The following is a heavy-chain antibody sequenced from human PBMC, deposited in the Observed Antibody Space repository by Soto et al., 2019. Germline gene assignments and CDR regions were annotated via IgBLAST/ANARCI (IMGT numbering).Heavy chain of an antibody. V-gene: IGHV3-30*18. D-gene: IGHD1-20*01. CDR1: GFTFSSYG. J-gene: IGHJ4*02. Sequence: GGSLRLSCAASGFTFSSYGMHWVRQAPGKGLEWVAVISYDGSNKYYADSVKGRFTISRDNSKNTLYLQMNSLRAEDTAVYYCAKDALNWNFDYWGQGSLVTASS. CDR2: ISYDGSNK. CDR3: AKDALNWNFDY.